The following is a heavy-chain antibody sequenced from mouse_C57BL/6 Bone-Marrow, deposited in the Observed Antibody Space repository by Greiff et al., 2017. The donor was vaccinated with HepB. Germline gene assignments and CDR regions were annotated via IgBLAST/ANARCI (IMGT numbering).Heavy chain of an antibody. V-gene: IGHV1-5*01. Sequence: EVKLVESGTVLARPGASVKMSCKTSGYTFTSYWMHWVKQRPGQGLEWIGAIYPGNSDTSYNQKFKGKAKLTAVTSASTAYMELSSLTNEDSAVYYCTKAGVATRYFDVWGTGTTVTVSS. J-gene: IGHJ1*03. CDR3: TKAGVATRYFDV. D-gene: IGHD1-1*01. CDR2: IYPGNSDT. CDR1: GYTFTSYW.